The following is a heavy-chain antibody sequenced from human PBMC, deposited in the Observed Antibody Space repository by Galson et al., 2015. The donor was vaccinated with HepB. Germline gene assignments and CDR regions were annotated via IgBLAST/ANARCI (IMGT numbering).Heavy chain of an antibody. V-gene: IGHV1-46*01. J-gene: IGHJ4*02. CDR2: INPSGGST. CDR1: GYTFTSYY. CDR3: AREGAGEELELIR. Sequence: SVKVSCKASGYTFTSYYMHWVRQAPGQGLEWMGIINPSGGSTSYAQKFQGRVTMTRDTSTSTVYMELSSLRSEDTAVYYCAREGAGEELELIRWGQGTLVTVSS. D-gene: IGHD1-7*01.